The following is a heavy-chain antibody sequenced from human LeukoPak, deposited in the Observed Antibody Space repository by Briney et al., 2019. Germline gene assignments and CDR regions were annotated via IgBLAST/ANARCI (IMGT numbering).Heavy chain of an antibody. CDR2: IKQDGSEK. Sequence: GGSLRLSCAASGFTFSSYWMSWVRQAPGKGPEWVANIKQDGSEKYYVDSVKGRFTISRDNAKNSLYLQMNSLRAEDTAVYYCARDPPYSLSARIAAAGPYWGQGTLVTVSS. CDR3: ARDPPYSLSARIAAAGPY. CDR1: GFTFSSYW. V-gene: IGHV3-7*01. J-gene: IGHJ4*02. D-gene: IGHD6-13*01.